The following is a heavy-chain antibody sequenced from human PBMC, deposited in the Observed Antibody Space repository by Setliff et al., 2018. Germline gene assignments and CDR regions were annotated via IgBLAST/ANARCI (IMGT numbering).Heavy chain of an antibody. CDR1: GYTFNNYE. CDR2: ISGYNDNT. Sequence: ASVKVSCKASGYTFNNYEISWVRQAPGQGLEWMGWISGYNDNTNYAQKLQGRVTMTTDTSTNTVYMELRSLRSDDTAIYYCARGYYDHVWGSYRGLFDYWGQGTLVTVSS. D-gene: IGHD3-16*02. CDR3: ARGYYDHVWGSYRGLFDY. V-gene: IGHV1-18*01. J-gene: IGHJ4*02.